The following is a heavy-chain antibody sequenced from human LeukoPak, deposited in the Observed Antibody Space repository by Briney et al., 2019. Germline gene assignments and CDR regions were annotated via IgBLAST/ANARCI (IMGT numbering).Heavy chain of an antibody. J-gene: IGHJ3*02. CDR2: MYPGDSET. D-gene: IGHD6-13*01. V-gene: IGHV5-51*01. CDR1: GYTFTNYW. Sequence: GESLKISCKGSGYTFTNYWIGWVRQMPGKGLEWVALMYPGDSETRYSPSLQGQVTISADKSISTAYLQWSSVKASDTAMYYCARPYSSTWKAFDIWGQGTMVTVSS. CDR3: ARPYSSTWKAFDI.